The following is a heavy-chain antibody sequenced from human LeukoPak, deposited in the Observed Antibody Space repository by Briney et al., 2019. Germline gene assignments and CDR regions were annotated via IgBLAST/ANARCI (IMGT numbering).Heavy chain of an antibody. Sequence: SETLSLTCTVSGGFITSSTYYWSWIRQPPGKGLEWIGYIYYSGSTNYNPSLKSRVTISVDTSKNQFSLKLSSVTAADTAVYYCARVGGSSWYANYYYYMDVWGKGTTVTVSS. CDR3: ARVGGSSWYANYYYYMDV. J-gene: IGHJ6*03. CDR2: IYYSGST. V-gene: IGHV4-61*01. D-gene: IGHD6-13*01. CDR1: GGFITSSTYY.